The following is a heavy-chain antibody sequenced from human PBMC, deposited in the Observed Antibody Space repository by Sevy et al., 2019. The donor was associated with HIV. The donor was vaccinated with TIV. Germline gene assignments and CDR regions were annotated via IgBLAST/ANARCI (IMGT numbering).Heavy chain of an antibody. V-gene: IGHV3-48*03. D-gene: IGHD6-19*01. CDR2: ITLSGSSM. Sequence: GGSLRVSCAASGFTFSSYEMNWVRQAPGKGLEWISYITLSGSSMYYADSAKGRFTISRDNAKNSLYLQMNSLRAEDTAVYYCARDRQGITVAGTAIDYWGQGTLVTVSS. CDR3: ARDRQGITVAGTAIDY. CDR1: GFTFSSYE. J-gene: IGHJ4*02.